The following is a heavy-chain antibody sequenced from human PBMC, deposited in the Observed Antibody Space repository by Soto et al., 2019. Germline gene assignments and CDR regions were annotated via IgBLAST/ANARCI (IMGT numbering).Heavy chain of an antibody. J-gene: IGHJ4*02. CDR2: IYYSGST. CDR3: ARRWGDYFAY. CDR1: GGSIGTYY. Sequence: SETLSLTCTVSGGSIGTYYWSWIRQPPGKGLEWIGYIYYSGSTNYNPSLKSRVTISVDTSKNQFSLKLSSVTAADTSVYYCARRWGDYFAYWGQGTLVTVSS. V-gene: IGHV4-59*08. D-gene: IGHD3-16*01.